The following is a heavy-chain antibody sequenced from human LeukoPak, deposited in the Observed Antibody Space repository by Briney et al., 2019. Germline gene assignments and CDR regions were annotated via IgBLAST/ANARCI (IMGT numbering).Heavy chain of an antibody. Sequence: KHGESLKISCKGTGYSSTSYCIVWVRQMPGKGLEWMGIIYPGDSDIRYSPSFQGRVTISADKSLSSAYLQWSSLKASDTAMYYCARQKYVGRLTDYWGQGTLVTVSS. CDR3: ARQKYVGRLTDY. D-gene: IGHD2-15*01. V-gene: IGHV5-51*01. J-gene: IGHJ4*02. CDR1: GYSSTSYC. CDR2: IYPGDSDI.